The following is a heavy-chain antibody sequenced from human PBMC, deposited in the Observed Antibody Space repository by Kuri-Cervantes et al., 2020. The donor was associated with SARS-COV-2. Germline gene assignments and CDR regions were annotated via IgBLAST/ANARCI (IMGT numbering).Heavy chain of an antibody. D-gene: IGHD2-2*02. J-gene: IGHJ6*02. Sequence: ASVKVSCKASGYTFTSYYMHWVRQAPGQGLEWMGIINPSGGSTSYAQKFQGRVTMTRDTSTSTAYMELSRLRSDDTAVYYCAREGEYQLLYSSGIYYYGMDVWGQGTTVTVSS. CDR2: INPSGGST. CDR1: GYTFTSYY. CDR3: AREGEYQLLYSSGIYYYGMDV. V-gene: IGHV1-46*01.